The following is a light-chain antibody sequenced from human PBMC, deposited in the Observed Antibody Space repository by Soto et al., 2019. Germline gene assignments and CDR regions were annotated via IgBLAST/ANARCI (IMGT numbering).Light chain of an antibody. CDR2: AAS. CDR1: QGISSY. J-gene: IGKJ1*01. Sequence: AIRMTQSPSSFSASTGDRVTITCRASQGISSYLAWYQQKPGKAPKLLIYAASTLQSGVPSRFGGSGSGSDFTLTTSCLQSEDFATYYCQQYYSYPQTFGKGTKLDI. V-gene: IGKV1-8*01. CDR3: QQYYSYPQT.